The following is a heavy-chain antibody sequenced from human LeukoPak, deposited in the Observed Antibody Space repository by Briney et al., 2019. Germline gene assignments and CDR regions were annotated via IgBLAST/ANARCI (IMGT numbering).Heavy chain of an antibody. CDR3: ARPYCSGGSCYSQVAL. Sequence: GGSLRLSFAASGFTFSSYAMSWVRQAPGKGLEWVSAISGSGGSTYYADSVKGRFTISRDNSKNTLYLQMNSLRAEDTAVYYCARPYCSGGSCYSQVALWGQGTLVTVSS. J-gene: IGHJ4*02. D-gene: IGHD2-15*01. CDR1: GFTFSSYA. V-gene: IGHV3-23*01. CDR2: ISGSGGST.